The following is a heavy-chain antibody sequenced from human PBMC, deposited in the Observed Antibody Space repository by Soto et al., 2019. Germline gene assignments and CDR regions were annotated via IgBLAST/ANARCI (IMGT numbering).Heavy chain of an antibody. CDR3: ASGPVDTAMVSGAFDI. CDR1: GGSISSGGYY. CDR2: IYYSGST. V-gene: IGHV4-31*03. Sequence: QVQLQESGPGLVKPSQTLSLTCTVSGGSISSGGYYWSWIRQHPGKGLEWIGYIYYSGSTYYNPSLKSRVTISVDTSKIQCSLKLSSVTAADTAVYYCASGPVDTAMVSGAFDIWGQGTMVTVSS. D-gene: IGHD5-18*01. J-gene: IGHJ3*02.